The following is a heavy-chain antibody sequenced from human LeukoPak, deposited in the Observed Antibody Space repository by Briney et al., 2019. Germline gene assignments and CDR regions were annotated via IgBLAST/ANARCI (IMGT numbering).Heavy chain of an antibody. CDR2: ISGAGGIT. J-gene: IGHJ3*02. CDR3: AKSATGNLQDAFDI. CDR1: GFTFNSYA. D-gene: IGHD6-13*01. Sequence: PGRSLRLSCAASGFTFNSYAMNWVRQAPGKGLEWVSGISGAGGITYDADSVKGRFTISRDNSKNTLYLQMNSLRAEDTAVYYCAKSATGNLQDAFDIWGQGTMVTVSS. V-gene: IGHV3-23*01.